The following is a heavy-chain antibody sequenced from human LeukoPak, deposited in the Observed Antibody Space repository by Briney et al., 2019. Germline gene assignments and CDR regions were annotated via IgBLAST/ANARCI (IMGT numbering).Heavy chain of an antibody. CDR2: INPSGGST. V-gene: IGHV1-46*01. J-gene: IGHJ4*02. D-gene: IGHD6-6*01. CDR1: VYSFTSYY. CDR3: ARDPVDQTEYSSSGDLDY. Sequence: GASVKVSCKEPVYSFTSYYMHWVRQAPGQGLEWMGIINPSGGSTSYAQKFQGRVTMTRDTSTSTVYMELSSLRSEDTAVYYCARDPVDQTEYSSSGDLDYWGQGTLVTVSS.